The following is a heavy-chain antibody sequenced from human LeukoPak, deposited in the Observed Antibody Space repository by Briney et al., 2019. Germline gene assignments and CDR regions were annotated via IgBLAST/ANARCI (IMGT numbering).Heavy chain of an antibody. CDR1: GFTVSSNY. CDR2: IYSGGST. J-gene: IGHJ5*02. Sequence: GGSLRLSCAASGFTVSSNYMSWVRQAPGKGLEWVSVIYSGGSTYYADSVKGRFTISRDNSKNTLYLQMNSLRAEDTAVYYCARDYGGNWFDPWGQGPLVTVSS. CDR3: ARDYGGNWFDP. V-gene: IGHV3-66*02. D-gene: IGHD4-23*01.